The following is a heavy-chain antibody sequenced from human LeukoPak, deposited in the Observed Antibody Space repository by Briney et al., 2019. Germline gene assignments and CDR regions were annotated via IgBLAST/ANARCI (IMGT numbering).Heavy chain of an antibody. D-gene: IGHD3-10*01. CDR1: GFTFSSHW. Sequence: SGGSLRLSCATSGFTFSSHWMHWVRQAPGKGLVWVSRIKSDGTSTSYADSVKGRFTISRDNAKNTLYLQMNSLRAEDTAVYYCARDVEMVGGVTFDPWGQGTLVTVSS. CDR3: ARDVEMVGGVTFDP. CDR2: IKSDGTST. V-gene: IGHV3-74*01. J-gene: IGHJ5*02.